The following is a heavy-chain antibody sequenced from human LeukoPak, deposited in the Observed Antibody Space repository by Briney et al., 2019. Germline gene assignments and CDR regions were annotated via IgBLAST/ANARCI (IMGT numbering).Heavy chain of an antibody. CDR3: ARDRGGGSPEGYYFDY. J-gene: IGHJ4*02. CDR1: GITFRSSG. CDR2: IWYDGSNK. Sequence: GRSLRLSCAASGITFRSSGMHWVRQAPGKGLEWVAFIWYDGSNKYYADSVKGRFIISRDNSKNTLFLHMSSLRADDTAVYYCARDRGGGSPEGYYFDYWGQGTLVTVSS. D-gene: IGHD3-10*01. V-gene: IGHV3-33*01.